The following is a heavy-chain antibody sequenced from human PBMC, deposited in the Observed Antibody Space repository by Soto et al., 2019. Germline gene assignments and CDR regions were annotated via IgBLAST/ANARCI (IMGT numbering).Heavy chain of an antibody. CDR1: GGSISSGGYY. CDR2: IYYSGST. D-gene: IGHD3-3*01. CDR3: ARGDLREGRTIFGVAYYYYYGMDV. Sequence: KASETLSLTCTVSGGSISSGGYYWSWIRQHPGKGLEWIGYIYYSGSTYYNPSLKSRVTISVDTSKNQFSLKLSSVTAADTAVYYCARGDLREGRTIFGVAYYYYYGMDVWGQGTTVTVSS. J-gene: IGHJ6*02. V-gene: IGHV4-31*03.